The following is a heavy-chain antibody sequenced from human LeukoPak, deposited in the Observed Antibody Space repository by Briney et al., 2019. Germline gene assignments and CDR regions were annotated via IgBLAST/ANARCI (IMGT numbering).Heavy chain of an antibody. CDR3: ARGAGTGNYYAY. J-gene: IGHJ4*02. CDR1: GFTFTDYW. V-gene: IGHV3-7*01. Sequence: GGSLRLSCAASGFTFTDYWMTWVRQAPGKGLEWVANINLDGSERWYVDSVRGRFTTSRDNARNSLYLQMNGLRADDTAVYYCARGAGTGNYYAYWGQGTLVTVSS. CDR2: INLDGSER. D-gene: IGHD1-1*01.